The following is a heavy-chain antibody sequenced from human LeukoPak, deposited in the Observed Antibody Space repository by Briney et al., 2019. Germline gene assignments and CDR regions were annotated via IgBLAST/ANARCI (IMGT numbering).Heavy chain of an antibody. V-gene: IGHV4-34*01. J-gene: IGHJ1*01. D-gene: IGHD3-10*01. CDR2: INHSGST. CDR1: GGSFSGYY. Sequence: SETLSLTCAVYGGSFSGYYLSWIRQPPGKGLEWIAEINHSGSTNYNPSLKSRVTISVDTSKNQFSLKLSSVTAADTAVYYCARGQMMVRGVIGKYFQHWGQGTLVTVSS. CDR3: ARGQMMVRGVIGKYFQH.